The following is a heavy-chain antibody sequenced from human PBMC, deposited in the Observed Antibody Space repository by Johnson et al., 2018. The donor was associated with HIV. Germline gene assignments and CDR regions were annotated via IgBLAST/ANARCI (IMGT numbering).Heavy chain of an antibody. CDR3: ARDWEGSGTDGVYDEGFDI. Sequence: VQLVESGGGVVQPGRSLRLSCAASGFTFSSYAMHWVRQAPGKGLEWVANIKEDGSEKHYVDSVRGRFTITRDNVKNFLYLQMNTLRVEDTAVYYCARDWEGSGTDGVYDEGFDIWGPGTMVTVSS. J-gene: IGHJ3*02. D-gene: IGHD2-8*01. CDR1: GFTFSSYA. V-gene: IGHV3-7*01. CDR2: IKEDGSEK.